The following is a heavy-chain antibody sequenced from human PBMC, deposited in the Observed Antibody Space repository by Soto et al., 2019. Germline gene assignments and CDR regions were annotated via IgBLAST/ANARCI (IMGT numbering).Heavy chain of an antibody. J-gene: IGHJ4*02. V-gene: IGHV3-23*01. Sequence: HPGGSLRLSCAASGFAFSSYAMSWVRQAPGKGLEWVSAISGSGGSTYYADSVKGRFTISRDNSKNTLYLQTNSLRAEDTAVYYCAKTEPDSGSYPYFDYWGQGTLVTVSS. CDR3: AKTEPDSGSYPYFDY. CDR2: ISGSGGST. CDR1: GFAFSSYA. D-gene: IGHD1-26*01.